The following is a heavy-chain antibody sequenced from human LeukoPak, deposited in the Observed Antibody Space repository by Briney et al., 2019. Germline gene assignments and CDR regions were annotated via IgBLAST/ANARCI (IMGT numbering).Heavy chain of an antibody. CDR3: AKVERSGSDLPPSDY. CDR1: GFTFSSYA. D-gene: IGHD1-26*01. Sequence: GGSLRLSCAASGFTFSSYAMSWVRQAPGKGLEWVSAISGSGGSTYYADSVKGRFTISRDNSKNTLYLQMNSLRAEDTAVYYCAKVERSGSDLPPSDYWGQGTLVTVSS. V-gene: IGHV3-23*01. J-gene: IGHJ4*02. CDR2: ISGSGGST.